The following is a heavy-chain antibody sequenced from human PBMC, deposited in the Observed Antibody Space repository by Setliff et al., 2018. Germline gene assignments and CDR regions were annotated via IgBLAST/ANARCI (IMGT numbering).Heavy chain of an antibody. CDR1: GFTVSNIY. Sequence: LRLSCAASGFTVSNIYMNWVRQAPGKGLEWVSIIYSTGTSYYADSVKGRFTISRDNAKKSLYLQMNIVRAEDTAVYYCARDVFDFRTGQADPWGQGTLVTVSS. V-gene: IGHV3-11*04. CDR2: IYSTGTS. J-gene: IGHJ5*02. CDR3: ARDVFDFRTGQADP. D-gene: IGHD3-3*01.